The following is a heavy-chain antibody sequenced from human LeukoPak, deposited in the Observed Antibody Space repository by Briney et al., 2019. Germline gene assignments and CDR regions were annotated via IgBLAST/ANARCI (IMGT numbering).Heavy chain of an antibody. D-gene: IGHD3-16*02. Sequence: GGSLRLSCAASGFTFSSYWMSWVRQAPGKGLEWVSAISGSGGSTYYADSVKGRFTISRDNSKNTLYLQMNSLRAEDTAVYYCASLRRPSIGDYLDCWGQGTLVTVSS. J-gene: IGHJ4*02. CDR3: ASLRRPSIGDYLDC. V-gene: IGHV3-23*01. CDR1: GFTFSSYW. CDR2: ISGSGGST.